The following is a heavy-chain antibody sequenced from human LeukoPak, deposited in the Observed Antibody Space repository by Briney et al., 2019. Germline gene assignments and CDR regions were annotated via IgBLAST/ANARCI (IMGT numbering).Heavy chain of an antibody. CDR2: IIYRGTD. J-gene: IGHJ3*02. V-gene: IGHV4-39*07. CDR1: GDSLSGTNYW. Sequence: SGTLSLTCTVSGDSLSGTNYWWSWVRQPPGKGLEWIAYIIYRGTDHYMPSLRSRLHISIDSSKHQFSPNVTSETRADTAVYLCAGEIDMPTDPSDAFDMWGQGTRVSVSS. CDR3: AGEIDMPTDPSDAFDM. D-gene: IGHD1-1*01.